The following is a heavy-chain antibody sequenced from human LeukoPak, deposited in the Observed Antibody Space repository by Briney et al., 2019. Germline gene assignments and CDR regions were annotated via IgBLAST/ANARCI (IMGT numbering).Heavy chain of an antibody. CDR1: GYSFTNYD. CDR2: MKPNSGDT. Sequence: ASVKVSCKASGYSFTNYDINWVRQAPGQGLEWMGWMKPNSGDTGHAQKFQGRVTFSRNTSISTAYMELTNLRSEGTAVYYCARCDYDTTINPNWFDPWGQGTLVTVSS. D-gene: IGHD3-22*01. CDR3: ARCDYDTTINPNWFDP. J-gene: IGHJ5*02. V-gene: IGHV1-8*03.